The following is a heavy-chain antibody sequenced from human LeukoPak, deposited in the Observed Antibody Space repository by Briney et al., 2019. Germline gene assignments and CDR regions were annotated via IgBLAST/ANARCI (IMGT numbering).Heavy chain of an antibody. Sequence: SETLSLTCTVSGGSVSSGSYYWSWIRQPPGKGLEWIGYIYYSGSTNYNPSLKSRVTISVDTSKNQFSLKLSSVTAADTAVYYCASQTRYWGQGTLVTVSS. CDR3: ASQTRY. CDR1: GGSVSSGSYY. CDR2: IYYSGST. J-gene: IGHJ4*02. V-gene: IGHV4-61*01.